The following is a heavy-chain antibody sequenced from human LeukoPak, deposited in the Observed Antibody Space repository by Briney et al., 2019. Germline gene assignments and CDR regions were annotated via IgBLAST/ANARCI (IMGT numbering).Heavy chain of an antibody. Sequence: ASVKVSCKASGYTFTSYYMHWVRQAPGQGLKWMGIINPSGGSTSYAQKFQGRVTMTRDTSTSTVYMELSSLRSEDTAVYYCARQYSSGFPYFQHWGQGTLVTVSS. CDR1: GYTFTSYY. V-gene: IGHV1-46*01. D-gene: IGHD6-19*01. CDR2: INPSGGST. CDR3: ARQYSSGFPYFQH. J-gene: IGHJ1*01.